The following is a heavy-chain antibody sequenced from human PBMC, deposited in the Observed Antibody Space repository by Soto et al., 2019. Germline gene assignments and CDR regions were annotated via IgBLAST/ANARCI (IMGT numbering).Heavy chain of an antibody. CDR1: GYTFTSYA. V-gene: IGHV1-69*13. J-gene: IGHJ4*02. Sequence: GASVKVSCKASGYTFTSYAISWVRQAPGQGLEWMGGIIPIFGTANYAQKFQGRVTITADESTSTAYMELSSLRSEDTAVYYCARDHPGPAYYYDSSGPLWGQGTLVTVSS. CDR3: ARDHPGPAYYYDSSGPL. D-gene: IGHD3-22*01. CDR2: IIPIFGTA.